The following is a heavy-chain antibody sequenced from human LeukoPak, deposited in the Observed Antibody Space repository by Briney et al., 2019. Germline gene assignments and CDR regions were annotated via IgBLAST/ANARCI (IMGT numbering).Heavy chain of an antibody. CDR1: GLTFSSYE. CDR3: ARSGTPLITIFGVVPPPTFDI. CDR2: ISSSGSTI. V-gene: IGHV3-48*03. D-gene: IGHD3-3*01. Sequence: GGSLRLSCAASGLTFSSYEMNWVRQAPGKGLEWVSYISSSGSTIYYADSVKGRFTISRDNAKNSLYLQMNSLRAEDTAVYYCARSGTPLITIFGVVPPPTFDIWGQGAMVTVSS. J-gene: IGHJ3*02.